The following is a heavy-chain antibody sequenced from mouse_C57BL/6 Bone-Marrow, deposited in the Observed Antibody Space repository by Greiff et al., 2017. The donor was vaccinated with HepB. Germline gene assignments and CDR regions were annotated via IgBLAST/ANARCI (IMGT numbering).Heavy chain of an antibody. CDR3: ARRGDYYGAMDY. J-gene: IGHJ4*01. V-gene: IGHV1-81*01. Sequence: VKLMESGAELARPGASVKLSCKASGYTFTSYGISWVKQRTGQGLEWIGEIYPRSGNTYYNEKFKGKATLTADKSSSTAYMELRSLTSEDSAVYFCARRGDYYGAMDYWGQGTSVTVSS. CDR1: GYTFTSYG. D-gene: IGHD1-1*02. CDR2: IYPRSGNT.